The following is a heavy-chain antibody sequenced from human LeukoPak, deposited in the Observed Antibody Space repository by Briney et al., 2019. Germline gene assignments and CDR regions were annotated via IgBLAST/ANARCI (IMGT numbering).Heavy chain of an antibody. D-gene: IGHD5-12*01. CDR3: ARGPSGYHNT. V-gene: IGHV3-23*01. CDR2: ISGSGGSK. CDR1: GFTFSSYA. Sequence: GGSLRLSCAASGFTFSSYAMSWVRQAPGKGLEWVSGISGSGGSKYYADSVKGRFTISRDNSKNTLYLQMNSLRAEDTAVYYCARGPSGYHNTGGQGTLVTVSS. J-gene: IGHJ4*02.